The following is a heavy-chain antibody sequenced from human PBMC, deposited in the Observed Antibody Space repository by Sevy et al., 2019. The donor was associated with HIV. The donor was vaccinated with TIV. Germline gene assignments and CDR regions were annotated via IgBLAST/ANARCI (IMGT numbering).Heavy chain of an antibody. CDR2: IYSAGTT. CDR1: GLTVGSIS. D-gene: IGHD2-2*01. CDR3: ARIKGASSSYAMDV. Sequence: GGSLRLSCVASGLTVGSISINWVRQAPGKGLEWVSLIYSAGTTFYSDSVKGRFTISRDNSNNTLDLQMNSLRAEDTAIYYCARIKGASSSYAMDVWGQGTTVTVSS. J-gene: IGHJ6*02. V-gene: IGHV3-53*01.